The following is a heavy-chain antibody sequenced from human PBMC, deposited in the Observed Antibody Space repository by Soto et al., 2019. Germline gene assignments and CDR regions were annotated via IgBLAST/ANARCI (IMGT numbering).Heavy chain of an antibody. CDR1: GGTFSSYA. J-gene: IGHJ6*02. Sequence: GASVKVSCKASGGTFSSYAISWVRQAPGQGLEWMGGIIPIFGTANYAQKFQGRVTITADESTSTAYMELSSLRSEDTAMYYCASRYYDSSGYPNYYGMDVWGQGTTVTVSS. D-gene: IGHD3-22*01. CDR2: IIPIFGTA. V-gene: IGHV1-69*13. CDR3: ASRYYDSSGYPNYYGMDV.